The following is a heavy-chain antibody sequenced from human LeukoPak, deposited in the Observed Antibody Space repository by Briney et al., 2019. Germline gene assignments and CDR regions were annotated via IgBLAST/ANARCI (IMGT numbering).Heavy chain of an antibody. CDR2: ISSSSSYI. V-gene: IGHV3-21*01. D-gene: IGHD6-6*01. J-gene: IGHJ4*02. CDR1: GFTFSNYS. CDR3: AVLKVSFIAARTFDY. Sequence: GGSLRLSCAASGFTFSNYSMNWVRQAPGKGLEWVSSISSSSSYIYYADSVKGRFTISRDNAKNSLYLQMNSLRAEDTAVYYCAVLKVSFIAARTFDYWGQGTLVTVSS.